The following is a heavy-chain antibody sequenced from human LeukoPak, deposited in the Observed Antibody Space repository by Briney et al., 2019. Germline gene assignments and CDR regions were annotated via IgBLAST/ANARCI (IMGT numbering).Heavy chain of an antibody. Sequence: SETLSLTCTVSGGSISSYYWSWIRQPPGKGLEWIGYIYYSGSTNYNPSLKSRVTISVDTSKNQFSLKLSSVTAADTAVYYCARGDGSSSWYSNHYYYGMDVWGQGTTVTVSS. CDR2: IYYSGST. CDR1: GGSISSYY. D-gene: IGHD6-13*01. V-gene: IGHV4-59*08. CDR3: ARGDGSSSWYSNHYYYGMDV. J-gene: IGHJ6*02.